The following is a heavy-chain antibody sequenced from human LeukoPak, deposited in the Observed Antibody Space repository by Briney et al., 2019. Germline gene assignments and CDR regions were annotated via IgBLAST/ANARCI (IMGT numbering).Heavy chain of an antibody. CDR2: IKEDGSEK. J-gene: IGHJ4*02. V-gene: IGHV3-7*01. CDR3: ARDPAAWDY. Sequence: PGGSLRLSCAASGFTFSSYWMSWVRQAPGKGLEWVANIKEDGSEKYYMDSVKGRFTISRDNAKNSLYLQMNSLRVEDTAPYYCARDPAAWDYWGQGTLVAVSS. D-gene: IGHD1-26*01. CDR1: GFTFSSYW.